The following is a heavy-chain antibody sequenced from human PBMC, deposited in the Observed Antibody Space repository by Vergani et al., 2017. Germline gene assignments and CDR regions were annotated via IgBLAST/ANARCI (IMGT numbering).Heavy chain of an antibody. CDR1: GDSISSNNC. V-gene: IGHV4-4*03. D-gene: IGHD6-13*01. Sequence: QVQLQESGPGLVKPPGTLSLTCAVSGDSISSNNCWTWVRQPPGKGLEWIGEICHTEDTKYSPSLKSRVTVSVDESRNLFSLRLNSVTAADTAVYYCARVGLAAAGINYWGQGTLVTVSS. CDR2: ICHTEDT. CDR3: ARVGLAAAGINY. J-gene: IGHJ4*02.